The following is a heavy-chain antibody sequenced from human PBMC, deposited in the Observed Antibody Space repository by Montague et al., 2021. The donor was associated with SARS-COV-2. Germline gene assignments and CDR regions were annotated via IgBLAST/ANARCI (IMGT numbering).Heavy chain of an antibody. CDR1: GGSISSGSYY. CDR2: INHSGST. V-gene: IGHV4-61*10. Sequence: SETLSLTCTVSGGSISSGSYYWSWIRQPAGKGLEWIGEINHSGSTNYNPSLKSRVTISVDTSKNQFSLKLSSVTAADTAVYYCTREGYQVLWSDYYYYGMDVWGQGTTVTVSS. CDR3: TREGYQVLWSDYYYYGMDV. D-gene: IGHD2-2*01. J-gene: IGHJ6*02.